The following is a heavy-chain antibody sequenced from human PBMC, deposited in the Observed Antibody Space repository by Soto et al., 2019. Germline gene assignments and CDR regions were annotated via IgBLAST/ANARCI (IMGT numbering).Heavy chain of an antibody. J-gene: IGHJ5*02. CDR1: GYIFINYY. Sequence: ASVKVSCKASGYIFINYYIHWVRQAPGQGLEWIGIINPNGGSTNYAQKFRGRATMARDTSTSTAYMELSSLRSEDTAVYYCARAGGKAAAGTSGWFDPWGQGTLVTVSS. CDR3: ARAGGKAAAGTSGWFDP. V-gene: IGHV1-46*01. CDR2: INPNGGST. D-gene: IGHD6-13*01.